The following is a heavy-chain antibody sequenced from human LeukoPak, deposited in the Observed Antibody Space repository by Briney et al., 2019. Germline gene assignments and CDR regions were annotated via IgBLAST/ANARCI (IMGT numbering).Heavy chain of an antibody. Sequence: SETLSLTCTVSGGSISSYYWSWIRQPPGKGLEWIGYIYYSGSTNCNPPLKSRVTISVDTSKNQFSLKLSSVTAADTAVYYCARDLAVAGDYYYYYYMDVWGKGTTVTVSS. D-gene: IGHD6-19*01. CDR1: GGSISSYY. V-gene: IGHV4-59*01. J-gene: IGHJ6*03. CDR2: IYYSGST. CDR3: ARDLAVAGDYYYYYYMDV.